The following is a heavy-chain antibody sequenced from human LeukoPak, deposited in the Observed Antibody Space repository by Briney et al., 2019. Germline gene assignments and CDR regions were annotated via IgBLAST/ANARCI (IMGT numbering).Heavy chain of an antibody. D-gene: IGHD2-2*03. CDR3: ARGLDIVVVPAAHVGLDP. V-gene: IGHV4-34*01. Sequence: SETLSLTCAVYGGFFSGYYWSWIRQPPGKGLEWIGEINHSGSTNYNPSLKSRVTISVDTSKNQFSLKLSSVTAADTAVYYCARGLDIVVVPAAHVGLDPWGQGTLVTVSS. J-gene: IGHJ5*02. CDR2: INHSGST. CDR1: GGFFSGYY.